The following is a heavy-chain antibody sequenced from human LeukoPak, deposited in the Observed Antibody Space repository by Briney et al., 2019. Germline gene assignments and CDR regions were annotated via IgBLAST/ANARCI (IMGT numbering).Heavy chain of an antibody. D-gene: IGHD6-13*01. CDR3: ARDGGIAAAWNDY. V-gene: IGHV1-2*02. Sequence: ASVKVSCKASGYTFTGYYKHWVRQAPGQGLEWMGWINPNSGGTNYAQKFQGRVTMTRDTSFSTAYMELSRLRSDDTAVYYCARDGGIAAAWNDYWGQGTLVTVSS. CDR1: GYTFTGYY. J-gene: IGHJ4*02. CDR2: INPNSGGT.